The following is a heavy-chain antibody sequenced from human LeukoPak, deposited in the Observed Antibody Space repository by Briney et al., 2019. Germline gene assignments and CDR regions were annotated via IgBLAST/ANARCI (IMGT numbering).Heavy chain of an antibody. CDR2: LYNTVNT. Sequence: SETLSLACTVSGGPITSNFWSWIRQPPGKGLEWIGYLYNTVNTKYNPSLKSRATISGDTSKNQFSLKLNSLSAADTAVYYCARAKPDWNPPDYWGRGILVTVSS. CDR3: ARAKPDWNPPDY. V-gene: IGHV4-59*08. CDR1: GGPITSNF. J-gene: IGHJ4*02. D-gene: IGHD1-1*01.